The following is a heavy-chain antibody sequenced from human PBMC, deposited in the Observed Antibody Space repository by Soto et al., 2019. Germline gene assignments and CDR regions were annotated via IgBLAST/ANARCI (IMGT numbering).Heavy chain of an antibody. CDR1: GGSISSGDYY. D-gene: IGHD3-3*01. CDR2: IYYSGST. Sequence: SETLSLTCTVSGGSISSGDYYWSWIRQPPGKGLEWIGYIYYSGSTYYNPSLKSRVTISVDTSKNQFSLKLSSVTAADTAVYYCAFVFYFWSGYPYGMDVWGQGTTVTVSS. J-gene: IGHJ6*02. V-gene: IGHV4-30-4*01. CDR3: AFVFYFWSGYPYGMDV.